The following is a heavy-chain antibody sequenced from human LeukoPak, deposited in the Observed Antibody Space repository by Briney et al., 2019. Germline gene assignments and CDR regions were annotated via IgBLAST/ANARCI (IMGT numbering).Heavy chain of an antibody. D-gene: IGHD3-10*01. CDR1: GFTFRDYS. CDR2: MKKDGSET. V-gene: IGHV3-7*01. Sequence: GGSLRLSCVVSGFTFRDYSMIWVRQAPGKGLQWVANMKKDGSETKYGDFVKGRFTISRHNAKNSLYLQMNSLRVEDTAVYYCGRHRSGSGTYFIDYWGQGTLVSVSS. J-gene: IGHJ4*02. CDR3: GRHRSGSGTYFIDY.